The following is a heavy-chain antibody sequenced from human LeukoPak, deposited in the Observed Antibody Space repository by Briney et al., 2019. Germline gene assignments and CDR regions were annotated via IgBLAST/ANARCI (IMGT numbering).Heavy chain of an antibody. Sequence: GASVRVSCKASGYTFTNYGMSWVRQAPGHGLECMGWISAHNVNTNYAQKFKGRVTMTTDTSTNTAYMELRSLRSDDAAVYYCARDSDTRVIAAKFAYWGQGTLVTVSS. CDR3: ARDSDTRVIAAKFAY. J-gene: IGHJ4*02. CDR2: ISAHNVNT. V-gene: IGHV1-18*01. CDR1: GYTFTNYG. D-gene: IGHD6-13*01.